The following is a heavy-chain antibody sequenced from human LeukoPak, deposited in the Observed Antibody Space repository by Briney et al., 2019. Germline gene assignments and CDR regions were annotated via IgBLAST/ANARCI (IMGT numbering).Heavy chain of an antibody. J-gene: IGHJ4*02. CDR1: GGSISSSSYY. D-gene: IGHD3-10*01. V-gene: IGHV4-39*07. Sequence: SETLSLTCTVSGGSISSSSYYWGWIRQPPGKGLEWIGSIYYSGSTYYNPSLKSRVTISVDTSKNQFSLKLSSVTAADTAVYYCARVTEVLDYWGQGTLVTVSS. CDR3: ARVTEVLDY. CDR2: IYYSGST.